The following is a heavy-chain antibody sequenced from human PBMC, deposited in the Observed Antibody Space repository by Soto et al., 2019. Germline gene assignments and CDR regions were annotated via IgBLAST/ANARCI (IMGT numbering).Heavy chain of an antibody. D-gene: IGHD4-17*01. CDR2: IRSKDNHYAT. J-gene: IGHJ4*02. CDR3: TSQCMTTVAVTLNYVDY. Sequence: RGSLRLACAASRFTFSGYAMEWFRQASGEGREWHGSIRSKDNHYATVYAESVRGRFTMSRDDSNNTAYLLMNSLKTEDTAVYYCTSQCMTTVAVTLNYVDYWGQGTLVTVSS. CDR1: RFTFSGYA. V-gene: IGHV3-73*01.